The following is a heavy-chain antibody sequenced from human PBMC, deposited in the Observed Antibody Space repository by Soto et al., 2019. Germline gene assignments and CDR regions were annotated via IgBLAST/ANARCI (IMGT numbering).Heavy chain of an antibody. J-gene: IGHJ6*02. Sequence: GESLKISCKGSGYSFTSYWIGWVRQMPGKGLEWMGIIYPGDSDTRYSPSFQGQVTISADKSISTAYLQWSSLKASDTAMYYCARHGCSGCPPRGMDVWGQGTTVTVS. CDR2: IYPGDSDT. D-gene: IGHD6-19*01. V-gene: IGHV5-51*01. CDR3: ARHGCSGCPPRGMDV. CDR1: GYSFTSYW.